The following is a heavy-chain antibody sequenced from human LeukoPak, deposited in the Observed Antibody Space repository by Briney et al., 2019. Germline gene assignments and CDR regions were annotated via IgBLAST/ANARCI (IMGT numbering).Heavy chain of an antibody. V-gene: IGHV3-9*01. CDR1: GFTFDDYA. J-gene: IGHJ3*02. Sequence: GGSLRLSCAASGFTFDDYAMHWVRQAPGKGLEWVSGISWNSGSIGYADSVKGRFTISRDNAKNSLYLQMNSLRAEDTALYYCAKATGGEYYDFWSGYYTHAFDIWGQGTMVTASS. CDR3: AKATGGEYYDFWSGYYTHAFDI. D-gene: IGHD3-3*01. CDR2: ISWNSGSI.